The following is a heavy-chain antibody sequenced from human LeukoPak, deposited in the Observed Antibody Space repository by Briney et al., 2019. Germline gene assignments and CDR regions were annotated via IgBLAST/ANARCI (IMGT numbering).Heavy chain of an antibody. V-gene: IGHV3-23*01. CDR2: ISGSGGSK. CDR1: GFTFSSYG. J-gene: IGHJ4*02. Sequence: GGTLRLSCAASGFTFSSYGMSWVRQAPGKGLEWVSGISGSGGSKYYADSVKGRFTISRDNSKNKLYLQMNSLRAEDTAVYYCAKDWEWELLILDYWGQGTLVTVSS. D-gene: IGHD1-26*01. CDR3: AKDWEWELLILDY.